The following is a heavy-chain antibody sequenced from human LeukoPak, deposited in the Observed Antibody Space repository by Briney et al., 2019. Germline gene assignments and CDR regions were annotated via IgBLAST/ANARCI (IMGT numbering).Heavy chain of an antibody. J-gene: IGHJ5*02. CDR1: GGPITSYY. D-gene: IGHD3-10*01. Sequence: SETLSLTCTVSGGPITSYYWSWIRQPPGKGLEWIGYIYYSGSTNYNPSLKSRVTISVDTSKNQFSLKLSSVTAADTAVYYCARGGVNYKIAGPWGQGALVTVPS. CDR3: ARGGVNYKIAGP. V-gene: IGHV4-59*01. CDR2: IYYSGST.